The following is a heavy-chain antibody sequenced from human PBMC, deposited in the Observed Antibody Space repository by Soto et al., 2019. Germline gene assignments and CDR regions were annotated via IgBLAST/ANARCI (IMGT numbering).Heavy chain of an antibody. D-gene: IGHD2-15*01. V-gene: IGHV1-8*01. J-gene: IGHJ4*02. CDR3: ARGSVVVEAASFDY. CDR1: GYTFSSYD. Sequence: ASVKVSCKASGYTFSSYDINWVRQATGQGLEWMGWLNPNSGDTGYAQKFQGRVTLTRNTSINTAYMELSSLRSEDTAVYYCARGSVVVEAASFDYWGQGTLVTVSS. CDR2: LNPNSGDT.